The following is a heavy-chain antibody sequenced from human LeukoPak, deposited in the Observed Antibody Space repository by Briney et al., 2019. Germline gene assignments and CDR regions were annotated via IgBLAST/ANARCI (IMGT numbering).Heavy chain of an antibody. J-gene: IGHJ4*02. D-gene: IGHD4-23*01. CDR3: ARDNDYGGNSNY. CDR1: GYSISSGYY. CDR2: IYHSGST. V-gene: IGHV4-38-2*02. Sequence: SETLSLTCTVSGYSISSGYYWGWIRQPPGKGLEWIGSIYHSGSTYYNPSLKSRVTISVDTSKSQFSLKLSSVTAADTAVYYCARDNDYGGNSNYWGQGTLVTVSS.